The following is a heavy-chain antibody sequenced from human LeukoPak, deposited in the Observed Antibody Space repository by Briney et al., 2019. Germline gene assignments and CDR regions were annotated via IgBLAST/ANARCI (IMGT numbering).Heavy chain of an antibody. V-gene: IGHV4-34*01. J-gene: IGHJ5*02. D-gene: IGHD3-22*01. CDR1: GGSFSGYY. Sequence: SETLSLTCAVYGGSFSGYYWSWIRQPPGKGLEWIGEINHSGSTNYNPSLKSRVTISVDTSKNQFSLKLSSVTAADTAVYYCARVPPQYYYDSSGYYYPSEGFDPWGQGTLVTVSS. CDR2: INHSGST. CDR3: ARVPPQYYYDSSGYYYPSEGFDP.